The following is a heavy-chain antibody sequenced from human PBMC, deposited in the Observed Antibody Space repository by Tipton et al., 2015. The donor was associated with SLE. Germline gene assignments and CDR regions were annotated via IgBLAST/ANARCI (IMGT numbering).Heavy chain of an antibody. CDR2: ISYSGST. D-gene: IGHD3-10*01. CDR1: GGSICSHH. Sequence: TLSLTCTVSGGSICSHHWSWIRQPPGKGLEWVGYISYSGSTNYNPSLKSRLTISLDTSKNQFSLRLTSVTAADTAVYYCARGGSEEPYHFDYWGQGTLVTVSS. CDR3: ARGGSEEPYHFDY. J-gene: IGHJ4*02. V-gene: IGHV4-59*11.